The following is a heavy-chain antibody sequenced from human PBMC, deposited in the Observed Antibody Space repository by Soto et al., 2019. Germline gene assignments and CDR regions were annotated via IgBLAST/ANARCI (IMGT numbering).Heavy chain of an antibody. V-gene: IGHV3-21*01. CDR3: ARGASLIAAAGRRVPISPLDY. D-gene: IGHD6-13*01. CDR1: GFTFSSYS. Sequence: EVQLVESGGGLVKPGGSLRLSCAASGFTFSSYSMNWVRQAPGKGLEWVSSISSSSSYIYYADSVKGRFTISRDNAKNSLYLQMNSLRAEDTAVYYCARGASLIAAAGRRVPISPLDYWGQGTLVTVSS. CDR2: ISSSSSYI. J-gene: IGHJ4*02.